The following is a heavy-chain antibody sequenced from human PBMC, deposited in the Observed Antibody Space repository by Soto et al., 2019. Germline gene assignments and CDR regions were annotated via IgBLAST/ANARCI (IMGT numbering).Heavy chain of an antibody. Sequence: GGSLRLSCAASGLAVTSNYMSWVRQAPGKGLEWVSIVYSNGTTYYADSVKGRFTFSRDKSKNTIYLQMRNLRAEDTAVYYCARVDTYDYYYSMDVWGQGTTVTVSS. D-gene: IGHD5-18*01. CDR2: VYSNGTT. CDR3: ARVDTYDYYYSMDV. V-gene: IGHV3-53*01. CDR1: GLAVTSNY. J-gene: IGHJ6*02.